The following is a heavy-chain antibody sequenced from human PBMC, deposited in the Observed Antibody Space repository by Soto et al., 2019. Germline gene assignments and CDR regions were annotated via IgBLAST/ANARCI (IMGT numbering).Heavy chain of an antibody. CDR2: IYYSGST. Sequence: SETLSLTCTVSVCSISSGGYYWSWIRQHPGKGLEWIGYIYYSGSTYYNPSLKSRVTISVDTSKNQFSLKLSSVTAADTAVYYCARDSGVVCSSTSCSWFDPWGQGTLVTVSS. D-gene: IGHD2-2*01. CDR3: ARDSGVVCSSTSCSWFDP. V-gene: IGHV4-31*03. J-gene: IGHJ5*02. CDR1: VCSISSGGYY.